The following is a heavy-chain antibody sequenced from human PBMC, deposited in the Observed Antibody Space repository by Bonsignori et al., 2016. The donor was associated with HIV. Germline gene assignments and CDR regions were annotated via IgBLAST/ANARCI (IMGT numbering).Heavy chain of an antibody. Sequence: QVQVQESGPGLVKPSETLSLTCTVSGYSISSGYYWGWIRQPPGKGLEWIGSIYHSGSTYYNPSLKSRVTLPVDTSKNQFSLKLSSVTAADTALYYCVRRRGTYPRHWFDPWGQGTLVTVSS. CDR3: VRRRGTYPRHWFDP. D-gene: IGHD1-26*01. CDR1: GYSISSGYY. CDR2: IYHSGST. J-gene: IGHJ5*02. V-gene: IGHV4-38-2*02.